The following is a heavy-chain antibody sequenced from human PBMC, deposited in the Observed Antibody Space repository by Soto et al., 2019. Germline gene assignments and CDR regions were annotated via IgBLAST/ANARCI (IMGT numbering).Heavy chain of an antibody. Sequence: SETQPLTNTVSGGTISNHYCRWIRQPPGKGLEWIGYIYYSGSTNYNPSLKSRVTISVDTSKNQFSLKLSSVTAADTAVYYCARRGSGSYSDYWGQGTLVTVSS. J-gene: IGHJ4*02. CDR3: ARRGSGSYSDY. D-gene: IGHD3-10*01. V-gene: IGHV4-59*08. CDR2: IYYSGST. CDR1: GGTISNHY.